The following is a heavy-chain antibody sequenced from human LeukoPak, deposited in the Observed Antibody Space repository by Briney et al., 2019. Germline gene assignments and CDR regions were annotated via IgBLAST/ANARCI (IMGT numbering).Heavy chain of an antibody. CDR2: IYSGRST. J-gene: IGHJ5*02. CDR3: ARDPRS. V-gene: IGHV3-53*05. Sequence: PGKGLELVSVIYSGRSTYYADSVKGRFTISRDNSKNTLYLQMNSLRAEDTAVYYCARDPRSWGQGTLVTVSS.